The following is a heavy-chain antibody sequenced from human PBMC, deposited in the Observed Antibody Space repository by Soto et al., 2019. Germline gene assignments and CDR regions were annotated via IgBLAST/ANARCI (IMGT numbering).Heavy chain of an antibody. Sequence: QVQLQESGPGLVKPSQTLSLTCSVSGGSISSGAHYWSWIRQPPGKGLEWIGYIYYSGTTYHNPSLKSRVTISVDTSKNQFSLKLSSVTAADTAVHYCARVWSGYYKFDSWGQGTLVTVSS. J-gene: IGHJ4*02. CDR2: IYYSGTT. D-gene: IGHD3-3*01. CDR1: GGSISSGAHY. V-gene: IGHV4-30-4*01. CDR3: ARVWSGYYKFDS.